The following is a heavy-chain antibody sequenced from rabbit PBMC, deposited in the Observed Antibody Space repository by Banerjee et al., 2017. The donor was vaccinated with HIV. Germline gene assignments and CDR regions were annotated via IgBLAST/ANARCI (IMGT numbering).Heavy chain of an antibody. CDR3: ARGYGDIRGYGYNL. CDR1: GFSLSNYYY. Sequence: QEQLEESGGDLVKPEGSLALTCTASGFSLSNYYYMCWVRQAPGKGLEWIGCIYTSSGSAYYASWAKGRFTISKTSSTTVTLQMTSLTAADTATYFCARGYGDIRGYGYNLWGQGTLVTVS. V-gene: IGHV1S45*01. D-gene: IGHD2-1*01. CDR2: IYTSSGSA. J-gene: IGHJ4*01.